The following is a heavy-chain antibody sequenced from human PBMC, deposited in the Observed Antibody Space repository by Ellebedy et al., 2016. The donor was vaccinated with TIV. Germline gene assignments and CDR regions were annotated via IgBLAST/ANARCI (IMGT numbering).Heavy chain of an antibody. Sequence: GESLKISCRASGYSFTNYWIGWVRQMPGKGLAWMAFIFPHDPDTRYSPSFQGQVTISADNSIATAYLQWSSLKASDTAMYYCARPSSNVNDAFDVWGQGTKVTVSS. J-gene: IGHJ3*01. D-gene: IGHD4-11*01. CDR1: GYSFTNYW. CDR3: ARPSSNVNDAFDV. CDR2: IFPHDPDT. V-gene: IGHV5-51*01.